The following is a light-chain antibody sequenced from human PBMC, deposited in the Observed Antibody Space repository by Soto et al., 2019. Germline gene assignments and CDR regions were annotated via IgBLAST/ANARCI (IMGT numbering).Light chain of an antibody. J-gene: IGKJ4*01. CDR3: QQYGTSSLT. V-gene: IGKV3-20*01. CDR2: HVS. Sequence: DIVLTQSPGTLYLSPGERAILSCRASQSVSSTSLAWYQQRPGQAPRLLIYHVSSRANGIPERFSGSGSGTDFTLTISTLEPEDFAVYYCQQYGTSSLTFGGGTRVEI. CDR1: QSVSSTS.